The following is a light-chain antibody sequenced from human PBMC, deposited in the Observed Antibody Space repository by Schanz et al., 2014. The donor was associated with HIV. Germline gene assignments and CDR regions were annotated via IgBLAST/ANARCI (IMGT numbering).Light chain of an antibody. CDR3: QQHSNWPSST. Sequence: EIVLTQSPATLSLSPGERATLSCRASRSVGNFFAWYQQKPGQAPKLLIFDASKRAPGIPARFSGSGSETXFRLTISSIGPEDVAIYYCQQHSNWPSSTFGQGTRLDIK. V-gene: IGKV3-11*01. CDR2: DAS. J-gene: IGKJ5*01. CDR1: RSVGNF.